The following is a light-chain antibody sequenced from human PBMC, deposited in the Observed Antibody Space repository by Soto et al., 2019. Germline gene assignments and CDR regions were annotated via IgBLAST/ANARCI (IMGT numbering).Light chain of an antibody. Sequence: QSALTQPRSVSGSPGQSVTISCTGTGSDVGGYNYVSWYQQYPDKAPKVMIYDVTKRPAGVPDRFSGSKSGNTASLTISGLQADDEADYYCCSYAGSYTYVFGTGTKATVL. CDR1: GSDVGGYNY. J-gene: IGLJ1*01. CDR3: CSYAGSYTYV. V-gene: IGLV2-11*01. CDR2: DVT.